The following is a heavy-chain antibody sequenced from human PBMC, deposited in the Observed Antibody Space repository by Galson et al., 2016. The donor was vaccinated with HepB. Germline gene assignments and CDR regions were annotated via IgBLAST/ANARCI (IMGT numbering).Heavy chain of an antibody. Sequence: CAISGDSVSNNSAAWNWIRQSPPRGLEWLGRTYFRSKWYHDYAVFVKSRVIINPDTSKNQFSLQLNSVTPEDTAVYYCARCSRWSCGFWGQGTLVTVSS. J-gene: IGHJ4*02. CDR2: TYFRSKWYH. D-gene: IGHD6-19*01. CDR3: ARCSRWSCGF. CDR1: GDSVSNNSAA. V-gene: IGHV6-1*01.